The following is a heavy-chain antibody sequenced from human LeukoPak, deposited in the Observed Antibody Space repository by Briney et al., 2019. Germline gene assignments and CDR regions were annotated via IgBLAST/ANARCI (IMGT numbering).Heavy chain of an antibody. CDR1: GYSFTNYG. D-gene: IGHD6-13*01. J-gene: IGHJ4*02. CDR2: ISPYNGNT. Sequence: VASVKVSCKASGYSFTNYGITWVRQAPGQGLEWMGWISPYNGNTNYAQKLQGRGTMTRDTSTSTAYMELRSLRSDDTAVYYCATYSAAGRTYYFDYWGQGALVTVSS. CDR3: ATYSAAGRTYYFDY. V-gene: IGHV1-18*01.